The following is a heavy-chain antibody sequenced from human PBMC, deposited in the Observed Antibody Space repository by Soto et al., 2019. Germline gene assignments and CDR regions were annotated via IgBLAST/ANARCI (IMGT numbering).Heavy chain of an antibody. J-gene: IGHJ5*02. CDR2: IYYSGST. V-gene: IGHV4-59*01. CDR1: GGSISSYY. Sequence: SETLSLTCTVSGGSISSYYWSWIRQPPGKGLEWIGYIYYSGSTNYNPSLKSRVTISVDTSKNQFSLKPSSVTAADTAVYYCASLRGGFDTWGQGTLVTVSS. CDR3: ASLRGGFDT. D-gene: IGHD3-10*01.